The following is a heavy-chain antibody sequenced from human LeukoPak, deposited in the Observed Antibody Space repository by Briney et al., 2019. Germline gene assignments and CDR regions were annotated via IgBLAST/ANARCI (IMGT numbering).Heavy chain of an antibody. CDR3: AREDYDILTGYLNWFDP. J-gene: IGHJ5*02. D-gene: IGHD3-9*01. CDR1: GGSISSYY. V-gene: IGHV4-4*07. Sequence: SETLSLTCTVSGGSISSYYWSWIRQPAGKGLEWIGSIYYSGSTYYNPSLKSRVTISVDTSKNQFSLKLSSVTAADTAVYYCAREDYDILTGYLNWFDPWGQGTLVTVSS. CDR2: IYYSGST.